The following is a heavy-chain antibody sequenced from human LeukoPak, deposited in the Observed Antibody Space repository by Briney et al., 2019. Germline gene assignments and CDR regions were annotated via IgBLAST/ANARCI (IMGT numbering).Heavy chain of an antibody. Sequence: AGGSLRLSCAASGFTFDDYAMRWIRQAPGKGLEWVADISWNSDSVCYVDSVKGRFTISRDNAKNSLYLQMNSLRAEDTALYYCAKDFYSSTSCYADYWGQGTLVTASS. CDR1: GFTFDDYA. D-gene: IGHD2-2*01. J-gene: IGHJ4*02. CDR2: ISWNSDSV. CDR3: AKDFYSSTSCYADY. V-gene: IGHV3-9*01.